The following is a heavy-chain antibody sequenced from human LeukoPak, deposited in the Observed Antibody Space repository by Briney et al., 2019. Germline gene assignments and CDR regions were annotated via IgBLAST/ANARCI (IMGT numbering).Heavy chain of an antibody. J-gene: IGHJ4*02. CDR1: GYNFASYW. CDR2: IYPGDSAT. V-gene: IGHV5-51*01. D-gene: IGHD3-22*01. Sequence: GESLKISCKGSGYNFASYWIGWVRPMPGKGLEWMGIIYPGDSATRYSPSFQGQVTLSADKSISTAYLQWSSLKASDTAMYYCARRGYYESSGPYDYWGQGTLVTVSS. CDR3: ARRGYYESSGPYDY.